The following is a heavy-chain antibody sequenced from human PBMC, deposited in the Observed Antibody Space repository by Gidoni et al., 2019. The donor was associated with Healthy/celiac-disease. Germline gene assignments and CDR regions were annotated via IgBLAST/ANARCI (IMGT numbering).Heavy chain of an antibody. CDR3: ARAFCSSTSCYDYYYYYMDV. D-gene: IGHD2-2*01. CDR2: INAGNGNT. J-gene: IGHJ6*03. CDR1: GYTFTSYA. V-gene: IGHV1-3*01. Sequence: QVQLVQSGAEVTKPGASVKVSCKASGYTFTSYAMHWVRQAPGQRLEWMGWINAGNGNTKYSQKFQGRVTITRDTSASTADMELSSLRSEDTAVYYCARAFCSSTSCYDYYYYYMDVWGKGTTVTVSS.